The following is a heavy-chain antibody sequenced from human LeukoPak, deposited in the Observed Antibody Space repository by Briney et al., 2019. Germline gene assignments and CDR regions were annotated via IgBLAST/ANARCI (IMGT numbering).Heavy chain of an antibody. CDR2: INPSAGST. J-gene: IGHJ4*02. CDR3: ARTPDNSGWYEVY. CDR1: RYTFTSYY. V-gene: IGHV1-46*01. D-gene: IGHD6-19*01. Sequence: ASLKVSCKASRYTFTSYYMHWVRQAPGQGLEWMGIINPSAGSTSYAQKSQGRVTMTRDTSTSTVYMELSSLTSEDTAVYYCARTPDNSGWYEVYWGQGTLVTVSS.